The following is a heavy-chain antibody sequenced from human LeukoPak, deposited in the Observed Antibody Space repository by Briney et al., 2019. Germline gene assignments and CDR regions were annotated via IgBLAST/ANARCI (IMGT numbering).Heavy chain of an antibody. Sequence: GGSLRLSCAASGFTFSSYWMHWVRQAPGKGLVWVSRINSDGSSTSYADSVKGRFTISRDNAKNTLYLQMNSLRAEDTAVYYCAKDAVSTDYGDFNWFDPWGQGTLVTVSS. J-gene: IGHJ5*02. D-gene: IGHD4-17*01. CDR3: AKDAVSTDYGDFNWFDP. V-gene: IGHV3-74*01. CDR1: GFTFSSYW. CDR2: INSDGSST.